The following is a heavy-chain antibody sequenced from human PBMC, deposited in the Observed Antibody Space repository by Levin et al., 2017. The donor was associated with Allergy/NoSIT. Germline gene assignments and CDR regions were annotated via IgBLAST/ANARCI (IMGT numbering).Heavy chain of an antibody. J-gene: IGHJ5*01. Sequence: SETLSLTCTVSGDSISTGHYYWSWIRQPPGKGLEWIGHVYYSGTTYYNPSLKSRVTISVDTSQNQFSLKLSSVTAADTAVYYCARVRNAGGRGWFDSWGQGTLVTVSS. CDR1: GDSISTGHYY. V-gene: IGHV4-31*03. D-gene: IGHD2-8*02. CDR3: ARVRNAGGRGWFDS. CDR2: VYYSGTT.